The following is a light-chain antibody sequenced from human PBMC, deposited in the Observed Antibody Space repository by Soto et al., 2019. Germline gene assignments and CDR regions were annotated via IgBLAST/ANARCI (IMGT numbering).Light chain of an antibody. V-gene: IGKV1-39*01. CDR1: QSISNY. CDR2: AAS. CDR3: HQSYNTPLT. J-gene: IGKJ4*01. Sequence: DIQMTQSPSSLSASVGDRVTITCRASQSISNYLNWYQQKPGKAPKLLIYAASSLQSGVPSRFSGSGSGTDFTLTISSLQPEDFATYYCHQSYNTPLTFGGGTKEEIK.